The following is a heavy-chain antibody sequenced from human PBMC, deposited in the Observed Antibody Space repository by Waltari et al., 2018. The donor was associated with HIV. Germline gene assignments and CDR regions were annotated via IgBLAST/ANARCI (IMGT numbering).Heavy chain of an antibody. CDR3: ARDRAGSSGLDY. CDR2: INRDGSST. D-gene: IGHD6-19*01. V-gene: IGHV3-74*01. J-gene: IGHJ4*02. CDR1: GFTFSSYW. Sequence: EVQLVESGGGLVQPGGSLRLSCAASGFTFSSYWMHWVRQAPGKGLVVVSRINRDGSSTNYADSVKGRFTIYRDNAKNTLYLQMNSLRAEDTAVYYCARDRAGSSGLDYWGQGTLVTVSS.